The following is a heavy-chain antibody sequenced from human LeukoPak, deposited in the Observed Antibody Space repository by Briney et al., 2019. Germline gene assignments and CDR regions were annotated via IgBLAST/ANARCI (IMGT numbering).Heavy chain of an antibody. CDR1: GYTFTGYY. CDR2: INPNSGGT. V-gene: IGHV1-2*02. CDR3: ARGGSGYSYGYPERRVDY. J-gene: IGHJ4*02. D-gene: IGHD5-18*01. Sequence: ASVKVSCEASGYTFTGYYMHWVRQAPGQGLEWMGWINPNSGGTNYAQKFQGRVTMTRDTSISTAYMELSRLRSDDTAVYYCARGGSGYSYGYPERRVDYWGQGTLVTVSS.